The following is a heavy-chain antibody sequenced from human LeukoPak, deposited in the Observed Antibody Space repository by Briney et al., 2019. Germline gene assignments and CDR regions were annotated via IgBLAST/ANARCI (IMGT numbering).Heavy chain of an antibody. J-gene: IGHJ4*02. D-gene: IGHD3-3*01. V-gene: IGHV3-48*03. CDR1: GFTFSGYE. Sequence: GGSLRLSCAASGFTFSGYEMNWVRQSPGKGLEWVAYINSRGTTIYYADSVKGRFTISRDNSKNSLYLQMNSLRTEDTALYYCAKGRTYDFWSGYQSFDYWGQGTLVTVSS. CDR3: AKGRTYDFWSGYQSFDY. CDR2: INSRGTTI.